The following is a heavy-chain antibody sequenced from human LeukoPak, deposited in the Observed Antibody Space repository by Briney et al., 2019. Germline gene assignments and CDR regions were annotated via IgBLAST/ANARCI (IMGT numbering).Heavy chain of an antibody. CDR1: GFTFSNYW. CDR2: IYSGGNT. Sequence: PGGSLRLSCAASGFTFSNYWMTWVRQAPGKGLEWVSIIYSGGNTYYADSVKGRFTISRDNSKNTLYLQMNSLRAEDTAVYYCASSGWWGYFDYWGQGTLVTVSS. D-gene: IGHD6-19*01. CDR3: ASSGWWGYFDY. J-gene: IGHJ4*02. V-gene: IGHV3-66*01.